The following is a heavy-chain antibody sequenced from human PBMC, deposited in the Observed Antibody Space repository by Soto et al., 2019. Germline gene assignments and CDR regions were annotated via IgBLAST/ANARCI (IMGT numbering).Heavy chain of an antibody. D-gene: IGHD2-8*01. J-gene: IGHJ4*02. CDR2: ISAYNGNT. CDR1: GYTFTSYG. V-gene: IGHV1-18*01. CDR3: ARGYCTNGVCYDGFDY. Sequence: VASVKVSCKASGYTFTSYGISWVRQAPGQGLEWMGWISAYNGNTNYAQKLQGRVTMTTDTSTSTAYMELRSLRSDDTAVYYCARGYCTNGVCYDGFDYWGQGTLVTVSS.